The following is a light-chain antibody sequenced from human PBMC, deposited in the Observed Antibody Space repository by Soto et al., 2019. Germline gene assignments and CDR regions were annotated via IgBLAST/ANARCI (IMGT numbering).Light chain of an antibody. CDR2: MAS. Sequence: DIQMTQSPSTLSASVGDRVTITCRASQSISSWLAWYQQKPGKVPKLLIYMASSLESGVPSRFSGSGSGTEFTLTIRSLQPDDFATYYCQQYKRYSRTFGQGTKVEIK. CDR1: QSISSW. V-gene: IGKV1-5*03. CDR3: QQYKRYSRT. J-gene: IGKJ1*01.